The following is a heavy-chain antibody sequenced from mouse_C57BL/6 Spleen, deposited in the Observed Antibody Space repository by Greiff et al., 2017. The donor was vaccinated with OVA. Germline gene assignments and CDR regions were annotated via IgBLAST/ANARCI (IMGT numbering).Heavy chain of an antibody. D-gene: IGHD4-1*01. V-gene: IGHV5-6*01. CDR3: ARQGGTGAMDY. Sequence: EVNVVESGGDLVKPGGSLKLSCAASGFTFSSYGMSWVRQTPDKRLEWVATISSGGSYTYYPDSVKGRFTISRDNAKNTLYLQMSSLKSEDTAMYYCARQGGTGAMDYWGQGTSVTVSS. CDR1: GFTFSSYG. CDR2: ISSGGSYT. J-gene: IGHJ4*01.